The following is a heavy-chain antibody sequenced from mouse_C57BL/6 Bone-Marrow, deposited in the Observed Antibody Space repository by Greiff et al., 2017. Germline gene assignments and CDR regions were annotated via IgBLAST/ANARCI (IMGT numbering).Heavy chain of an antibody. CDR3: AREDYGSSWFAY. Sequence: QVQLQQPGAELVRPGTSVKLSCKASGYTFTSYCMHWVKQRPGQGLEWIGVIDPSDSYTNYNQKFKGKATLTVDTSSSTAYMQLSSLTSEDSAVYYCAREDYGSSWFAYWGQGTLVTVSA. D-gene: IGHD1-1*01. J-gene: IGHJ3*01. CDR2: IDPSDSYT. CDR1: GYTFTSYC. V-gene: IGHV1-59*01.